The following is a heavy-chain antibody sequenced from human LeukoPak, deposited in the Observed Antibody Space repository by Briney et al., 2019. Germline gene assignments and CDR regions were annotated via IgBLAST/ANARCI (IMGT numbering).Heavy chain of an antibody. CDR3: ANCCSSTSCSSMDV. V-gene: IGHV4-59*05. J-gene: IGHJ6*02. D-gene: IGHD2-2*01. CDR2: IYYSGST. CDR1: GFTFSSYA. Sequence: GSLRLSCAASGFTFSSYAMSWVRQAPGKGLEWIGSIYYSGSTYYNPSLKSRVTISVDTSKNQFSLKLSSVTAADTAVYYCANCCSSTSCSSMDVWGQGTTVTVSS.